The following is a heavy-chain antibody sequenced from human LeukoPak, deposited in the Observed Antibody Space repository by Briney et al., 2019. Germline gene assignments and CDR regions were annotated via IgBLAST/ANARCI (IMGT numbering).Heavy chain of an antibody. CDR1: GFTVSSNY. CDR2: IYSGGST. CDR3: ARVDSSSTRDYYYYYGMDV. J-gene: IGHJ6*02. D-gene: IGHD6-13*01. V-gene: IGHV3-53*01. Sequence: GGSLRLSCAASGFTVSSNYMSWVRQAPGKGLEWVSVIYSGGSTYYADSVKGRFTISRDNSKNTLYLQMNSLRAEDTAVYYCARVDSSSTRDYYYYYGMDVWGQGTTVTVSS.